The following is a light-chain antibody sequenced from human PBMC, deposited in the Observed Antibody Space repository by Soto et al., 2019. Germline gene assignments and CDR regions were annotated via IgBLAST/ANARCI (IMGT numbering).Light chain of an antibody. V-gene: IGKV1-5*01. Sequence: DIQMSQSPSTLPASVGGRVTITFRARQSISIGLAGYQQKPGTAPKVLIYHATNLHSGVPSRFNGSGSGTELTIPITSLQPDDFATYYCQQYNSYTFGKGTKV. CDR3: QQYNSYT. CDR1: QSISIG. J-gene: IGKJ1*01. CDR2: HAT.